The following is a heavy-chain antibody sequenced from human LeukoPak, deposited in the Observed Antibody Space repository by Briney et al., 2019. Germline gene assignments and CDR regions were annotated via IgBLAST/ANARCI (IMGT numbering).Heavy chain of an antibody. D-gene: IGHD7-27*01. J-gene: IGHJ4*02. CDR3: ARDGPSVGIDF. CDR1: GFTFSSYW. CDR2: INQDGSVK. Sequence: PGGSLRLSCAASGFTFSSYWMSWVRQAPGKGLEWVANINQDGSVKYYVDSMKGRFTISRDNAKNSLYLQMNSLRAEDTAVYYCARDGPSVGIDFWGQGALVTVSS. V-gene: IGHV3-7*01.